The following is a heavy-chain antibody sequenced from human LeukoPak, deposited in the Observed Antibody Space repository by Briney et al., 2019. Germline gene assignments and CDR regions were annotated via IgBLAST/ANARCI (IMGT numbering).Heavy chain of an antibody. CDR3: ASGFLDDFWSGHF. Sequence: GGSLRLSCAASGFTFSSYWMSWVRQAPGKGLEWVANIKRDGSEKYYVDSVKGRFTISRDNAKHSLYLQVNSLRAEDTAVYYCASGFLDDFWSGHFWGQGTLVTVSS. J-gene: IGHJ4*02. CDR1: GFTFSSYW. CDR2: IKRDGSEK. V-gene: IGHV3-7*01. D-gene: IGHD3-3*01.